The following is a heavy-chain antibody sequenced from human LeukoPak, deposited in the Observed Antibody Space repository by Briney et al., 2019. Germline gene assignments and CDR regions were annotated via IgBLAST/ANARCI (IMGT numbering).Heavy chain of an antibody. CDR3: AREGNYGDYFIDY. D-gene: IGHD4-17*01. CDR1: GYSISSGYY. V-gene: IGHV4-38-2*02. CDR2: IYHSGST. J-gene: IGHJ4*02. Sequence: PSETLSLTCAVSGYSISSGYYWGRIRQPPGKGLEWIGSIYHSGSTYYNPSLKSRVTISVDTSKNQFSLKLSSVTAADTAVYYCAREGNYGDYFIDYWGQGTLVTVSS.